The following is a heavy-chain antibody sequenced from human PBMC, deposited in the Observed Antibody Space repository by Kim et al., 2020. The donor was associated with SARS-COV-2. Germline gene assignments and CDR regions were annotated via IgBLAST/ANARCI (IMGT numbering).Heavy chain of an antibody. V-gene: IGHV4-34*01. J-gene: IGHJ4*02. D-gene: IGHD5-18*01. Sequence: NYNSSLKSRVTISLHTSKNQFSLSLNFVTAADTAVYYCTRGGYSYAHEYWGQGILVTVSS. CDR3: TRGGYSYAHEY.